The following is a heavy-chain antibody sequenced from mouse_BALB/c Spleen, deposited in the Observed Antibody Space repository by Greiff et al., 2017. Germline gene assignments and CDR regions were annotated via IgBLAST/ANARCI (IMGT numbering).Heavy chain of an antibody. CDR2: ISSGGSYT. D-gene: IGHD4-1*02. V-gene: IGHV5-6*01. Sequence: EVHLVESGGDLVKPGGSLKLSCAASGFTFSSYGMSWVRQTPDKRLEWVATISSGGSYTYYPDSVKGRFTISRDNAKNTLYLQMSSLKSEDTAMYYCARHPTVGAMDYWGQGTSVTVSS. CDR1: GFTFSSYG. J-gene: IGHJ4*01. CDR3: ARHPTVGAMDY.